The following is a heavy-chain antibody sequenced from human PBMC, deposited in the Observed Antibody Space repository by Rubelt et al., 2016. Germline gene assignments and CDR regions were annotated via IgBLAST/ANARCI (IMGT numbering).Heavy chain of an antibody. V-gene: IGHV3-30*04. Sequence: QAPGKGLEWVAVISYDGSNKYYADSVKGRFTISRDNSKNTLYLQMNSLRAEDTAVYYCARGLAAIHCTSSLCCPNWFEPGGQGTLVTVSS. CDR3: ARGLAAIHCTSSLCCPNWFEP. J-gene: IGHJ5*02. CDR2: ISYDGSNK. D-gene: IGHD2-2*02.